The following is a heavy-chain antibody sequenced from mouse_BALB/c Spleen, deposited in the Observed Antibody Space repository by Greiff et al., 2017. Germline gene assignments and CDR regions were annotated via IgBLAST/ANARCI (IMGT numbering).Heavy chain of an antibody. J-gene: IGHJ1*01. D-gene: IGHD2-4*01. V-gene: IGHV2-6-7*01. CDR1: GFSLTGYG. Sequence: VKLEESGPGLVAPSQSLSITCTVSGFSLTGYGVNWVRQPPGKGLEWLGMIWGDGSTDYNSALKSRLSISKDNSKSQVFLKMNSLQTDDTARYYCARSTMIRPWYFDVWGAGTTVTVSS. CDR3: ARSTMIRPWYFDV. CDR2: IWGDGST.